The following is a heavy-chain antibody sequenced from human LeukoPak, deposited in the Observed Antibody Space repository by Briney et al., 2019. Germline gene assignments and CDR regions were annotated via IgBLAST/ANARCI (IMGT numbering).Heavy chain of an antibody. V-gene: IGHV4-59*01. CDR3: ASSHVAAPIYYFDH. CDR1: GGSINNYY. J-gene: IGHJ4*02. CDR2: IYYSGNT. D-gene: IGHD6-13*01. Sequence: SETLSLTCTVSGGSINNYYWSWIRQPPGKGLEWIGYIYYSGNTNYNPSLKSRVTISIDTSQNQFSLKLSSVTAADTAVYYCASSHVAAPIYYFDHWGQGTLVTVSS.